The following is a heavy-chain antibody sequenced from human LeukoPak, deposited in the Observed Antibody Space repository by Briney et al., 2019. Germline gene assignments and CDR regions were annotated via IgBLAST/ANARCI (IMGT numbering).Heavy chain of an antibody. D-gene: IGHD3-22*01. CDR2: VSGSGSTI. CDR1: GFTFSSYE. V-gene: IGHV3-48*03. J-gene: IGHJ4*02. Sequence: GGSLRLSCAASGFTFSSYEMNWVRQAPGKGLEWVSYVSGSGSTIYYADSVEGRFTISRDNAKNSLYLQMNSLRAEDTAVYYCAKGSHYYDSSGYYILDYWGQGTLVTVSS. CDR3: AKGSHYYDSSGYYILDY.